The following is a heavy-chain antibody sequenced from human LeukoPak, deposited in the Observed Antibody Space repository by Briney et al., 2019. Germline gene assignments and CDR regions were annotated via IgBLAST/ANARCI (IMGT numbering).Heavy chain of an antibody. D-gene: IGHD3-22*01. J-gene: IGHJ3*02. CDR2: IKQDGSEK. Sequence: GGSLRLSCAASGFTFSSYAMHWVRQAPGKGLEWVANIKQDGSEKYYVDSVKGRFTISRDNAKNSLYLQMNSLRAEDTAVYYCARDQYYDSSGYYYGDAFDIWGQGTMVTVSS. V-gene: IGHV3-7*01. CDR1: GFTFSSYA. CDR3: ARDQYYDSSGYYYGDAFDI.